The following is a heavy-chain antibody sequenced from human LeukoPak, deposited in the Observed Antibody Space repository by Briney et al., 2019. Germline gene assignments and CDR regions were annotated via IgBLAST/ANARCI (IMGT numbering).Heavy chain of an antibody. CDR2: FDPEDGET. Sequence: ASVKVSCKVSGYTLTELSMHWVRQAPGKGLEWMGGFDPEDGETIYAQKFQGRVTMTEDTSTDTACMELSNLRSEDTAVYYCAREGSGSYYTSNWFDPWGQGTLVTVSS. CDR3: AREGSGSYYTSNWFDP. CDR1: GYTLTELS. D-gene: IGHD1-26*01. V-gene: IGHV1-24*01. J-gene: IGHJ5*02.